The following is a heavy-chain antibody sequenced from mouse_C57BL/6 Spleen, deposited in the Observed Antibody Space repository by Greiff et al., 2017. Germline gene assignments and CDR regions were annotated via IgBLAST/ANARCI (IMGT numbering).Heavy chain of an antibody. J-gene: IGHJ4*01. V-gene: IGHV5-17*01. CDR3: ARRSPHGAMDY. CDR2: ISSGSSTI. CDR1: GFTFSDYG. Sequence: EVQLVESGGGLVKPGGSLKLSCAASGFTFSDYGMHWVRQAPEKGLEWVAYISSGSSTIYYADTVKGRFTISRDNAKNTLFLQMTSVRSEDTAMYYCARRSPHGAMDYWGQGTSVTVSS.